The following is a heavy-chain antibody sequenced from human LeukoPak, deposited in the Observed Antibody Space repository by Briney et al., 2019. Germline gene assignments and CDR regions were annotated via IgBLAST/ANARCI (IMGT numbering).Heavy chain of an antibody. CDR2: ISSSSSYI. Sequence: GGSLRLSCAASGFTFSSYSMNWVRQAPGKGLEWVSSISSSSSYIYYADSVKGRFTISRDNAKNSLYLQMNSLRAEDTAVYYCARAHYDILTGWSVDYWGQGTLVTVSS. CDR3: ARAHYDILTGWSVDY. J-gene: IGHJ4*02. V-gene: IGHV3-21*01. CDR1: GFTFSSYS. D-gene: IGHD3-9*01.